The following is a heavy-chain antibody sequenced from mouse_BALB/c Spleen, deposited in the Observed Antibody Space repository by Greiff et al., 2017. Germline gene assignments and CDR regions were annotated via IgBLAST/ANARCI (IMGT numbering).Heavy chain of an antibody. CDR3: TRELLRLRGFAY. J-gene: IGHJ3*01. V-gene: IGHV1S81*02. CDR2: INPSNGGT. Sequence: QVQLQQPGSELVRPGASVKLSCKASGYTFTSYWMHWVKQRPGQGLEWIGGINPSNGGTNFNEKFKSKATLTVDKSSSTAYMQLSSLTSEDSAVYYCTRELLRLRGFAYWGQGTLVTVSA. D-gene: IGHD1-2*01. CDR1: GYTFTSYW.